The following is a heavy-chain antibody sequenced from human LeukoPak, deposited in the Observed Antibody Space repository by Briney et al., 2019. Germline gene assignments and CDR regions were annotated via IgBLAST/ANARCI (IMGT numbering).Heavy chain of an antibody. D-gene: IGHD3-10*01. V-gene: IGHV4-59*01. J-gene: IGHJ3*02. CDR1: GGSISSYY. CDR2: IYYSGST. Sequence: SETLSLTCTVSGGSISSYYWSWIRQPPGKGLEWIGYIYYSGSTNYNPSLKSRVTISVDTSKNQFSLKLSSVTAADTAVYYCARDQHYYSSYAFDIWGQGTMVTVSS. CDR3: ARDQHYYSSYAFDI.